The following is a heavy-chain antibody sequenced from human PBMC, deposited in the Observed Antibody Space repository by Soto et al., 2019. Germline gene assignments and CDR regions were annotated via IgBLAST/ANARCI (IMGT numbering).Heavy chain of an antibody. D-gene: IGHD3-10*01. J-gene: IGHJ3*01. Sequence: SQTLSLTCAISGDSFSSNGVAWNWIRQSPSRGLEWLGRTWYRSNWSYDYAASVQSRLTVNPDTSKNQFSLQLSSVTPEDTAVYDCARGKFACFDVWGQGTMVTVSS. CDR3: ARGKFACFDV. CDR1: GDSFSSNGVA. V-gene: IGHV6-1*01. CDR2: TWYRSNWSY.